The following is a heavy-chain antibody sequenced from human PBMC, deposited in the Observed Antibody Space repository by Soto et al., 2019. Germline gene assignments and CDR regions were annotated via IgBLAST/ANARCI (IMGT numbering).Heavy chain of an antibody. J-gene: IGHJ3*02. CDR1: GGSISSGDYY. CDR2: IYYSGST. CDR3: ARSPTRGQYSKDAFDI. V-gene: IGHV4-30-4*01. Sequence: PSETLSLTCTVSGGSISSGDYYWSWIRQPPGKGLEWIGYIYYSGSTYYNPSLKSRVTISVDTSKNQFSLKLSSVTAADTAVYYCARSPTRGQYSKDAFDIWGQGTMVTVS. D-gene: IGHD2-15*01.